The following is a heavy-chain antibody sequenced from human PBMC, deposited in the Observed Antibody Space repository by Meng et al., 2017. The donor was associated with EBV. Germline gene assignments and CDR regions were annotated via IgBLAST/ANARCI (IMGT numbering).Heavy chain of an antibody. V-gene: IGHV1-46*01. CDR3: VRELVGGTFDY. CDR2: IIPAGGNT. Sequence: QVQVGQSGVEGKKPGASVKVSCKASGATFTSYYLHWVRQAPGQGLEWMGIIIPAGGNTNYAQKFRGRFTMTRDTSTSTVYMDLSILTSEDTAVYYCVRELVGGTFDYWGQGTLVTVSS. CDR1: GATFTSYY. D-gene: IGHD1/OR15-1a*01. J-gene: IGHJ4*02.